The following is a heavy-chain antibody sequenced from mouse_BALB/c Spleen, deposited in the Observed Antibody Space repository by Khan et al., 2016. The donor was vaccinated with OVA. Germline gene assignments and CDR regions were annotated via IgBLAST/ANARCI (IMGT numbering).Heavy chain of an antibody. CDR1: GYTFTNFG. D-gene: IGHD2-10*01. J-gene: IGHJ4*01. CDR3: ARPPYFSYTMDY. V-gene: IGHV9-3-1*01. CDR2: INTYTGEP. Sequence: QIQLVQSGPELKKPGETVKISCKASGYTFTNFGMNWVKQAPGKGLEWMGWINTYTGEPTYADDFKGRFAFSLETSASTAYLQINNLKNEDTATYFCARPPYFSYTMDYWGQGTSVTVSS.